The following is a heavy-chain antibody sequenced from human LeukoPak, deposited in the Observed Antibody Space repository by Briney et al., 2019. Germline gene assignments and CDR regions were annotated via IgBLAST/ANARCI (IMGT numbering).Heavy chain of an antibody. V-gene: IGHV3-11*01. Sequence: PGGSLRLSCAASGFTFSDYYMSWIRRAPGKGLEWVSYISSSGSTIYYADSVKGRFTISRDNAKNSLYLQMNSLRAEDTAVYYCARDSIAVAGTRYFDLWGRGTLVTVSS. J-gene: IGHJ2*01. D-gene: IGHD6-19*01. CDR1: GFTFSDYY. CDR3: ARDSIAVAGTRYFDL. CDR2: ISSSGSTI.